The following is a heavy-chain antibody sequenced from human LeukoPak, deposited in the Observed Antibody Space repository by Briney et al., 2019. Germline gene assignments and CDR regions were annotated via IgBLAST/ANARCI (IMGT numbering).Heavy chain of an antibody. CDR1: GFTFSNYW. J-gene: IGHJ4*02. V-gene: IGHV3-74*01. CDR3: TRDRAYGALDY. Sequence: PGGSLRLSCGASGFTFSNYWKHWVRQAPGKGLVWVSRISSDGSWTSYADSVKGRFTISRDNAKNSVYLQMISLRAEDTAVYYCTRDRAYGALDYWGQGTLVTVSS. D-gene: IGHD4/OR15-4a*01. CDR2: ISSDGSWT.